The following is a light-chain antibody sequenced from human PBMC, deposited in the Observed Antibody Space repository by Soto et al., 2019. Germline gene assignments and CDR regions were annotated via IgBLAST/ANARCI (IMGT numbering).Light chain of an antibody. CDR3: SSYAGSSNLV. J-gene: IGLJ2*01. CDR1: SSDVGGYHY. Sequence: QSALTQPPSASGSPGQSVTISCTGTSSDVGGYHYVSWYQQHPGKAPKLMIYEVTKRPSGVPDRFSGSKSGNTASLTVSGLQAEDEADYYCSSYAGSSNLVFGGGTQLTVL. V-gene: IGLV2-8*01. CDR2: EVT.